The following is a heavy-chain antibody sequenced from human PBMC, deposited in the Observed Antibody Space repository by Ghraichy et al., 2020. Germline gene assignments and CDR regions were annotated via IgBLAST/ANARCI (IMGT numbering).Heavy chain of an antibody. V-gene: IGHV1-8*01. D-gene: IGHD1-26*01. CDR2: MNPNSGNT. J-gene: IGHJ6*03. CDR3: ARGIRIVGALPSYYYMDV. Sequence: ASVKVSCKASGYTFTSYDINWVRQATGQGLEWMGWMNPNSGNTGYAQKFQGRVTMTRNTSISTAYMELSSLRSEDTAVYYCARGIRIVGALPSYYYMDVWGKGTTVTVSS. CDR1: GYTFTSYD.